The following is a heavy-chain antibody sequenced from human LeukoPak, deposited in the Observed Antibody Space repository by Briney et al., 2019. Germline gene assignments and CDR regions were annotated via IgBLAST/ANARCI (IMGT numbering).Heavy chain of an antibody. CDR3: ARDEEGGSYPLDY. CDR2: IKTDGSQI. Sequence: GGSLRLSCAASGFTFNSYSMTWVRQAPGKGLEWVANIKTDGSQIYYVDSVKGRFTISRDNAKNSLYLQMNSLRAEDTALYYCARDEEGGSYPLDYWGQGTLVTVSS. CDR1: GFTFNSYS. D-gene: IGHD1-26*01. J-gene: IGHJ4*02. V-gene: IGHV3-7*03.